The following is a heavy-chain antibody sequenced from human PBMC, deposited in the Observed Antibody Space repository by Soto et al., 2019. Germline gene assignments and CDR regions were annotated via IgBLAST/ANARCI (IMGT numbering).Heavy chain of an antibody. J-gene: IGHJ4*02. CDR2: IWYDGSNK. Sequence: QVQLVESGGGVVQPGRSLRLSCAASGFTFSSYGMHWVRQAPGKGLEWVAVIWYDGSNKYYADSVKGRFTISRDNSKNTLYLQMNSLSAEDTAVYYCARGLSDDYVFDSWGQGTLVTVSS. D-gene: IGHD4-17*01. CDR3: ARGLSDDYVFDS. V-gene: IGHV3-33*01. CDR1: GFTFSSYG.